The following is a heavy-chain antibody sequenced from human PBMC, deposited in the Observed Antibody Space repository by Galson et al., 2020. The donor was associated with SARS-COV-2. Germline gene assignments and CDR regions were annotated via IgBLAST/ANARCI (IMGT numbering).Heavy chain of an antibody. CDR2: INHSGST. J-gene: IGHJ3*02. D-gene: IGHD3-9*01. CDR1: GGSFSGYY. V-gene: IGHV4-34*01. Sequence: SETLSLTCAVYGGSFSGYYWSWIRKPPGKGLEWIGGINHSGSTNYNPSLKSRVTISVDTSKNQFSLKLSYVTAADTAVYYCARWRYDILTGKPTGDAFDIWGQGTMVTVSS. CDR3: ARWRYDILTGKPTGDAFDI.